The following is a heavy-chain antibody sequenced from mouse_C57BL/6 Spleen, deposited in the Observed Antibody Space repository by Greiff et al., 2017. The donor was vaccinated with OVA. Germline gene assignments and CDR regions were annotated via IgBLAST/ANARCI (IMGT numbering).Heavy chain of an antibody. J-gene: IGHJ4*01. D-gene: IGHD2-5*01. CDR3: ARDSNYAMDY. Sequence: QVQLQQPGAELVRPGSSVKLSCKASGYTFTSYWMHWVKQRPIQGLEWIGNIDPSDSETHYNQKFKDKATLTVDKSSSTAYMQLSSLTSEDSAVYYGARDSNYAMDYWGQGTSVTVSS. V-gene: IGHV1-52*01. CDR1: GYTFTSYW. CDR2: IDPSDSET.